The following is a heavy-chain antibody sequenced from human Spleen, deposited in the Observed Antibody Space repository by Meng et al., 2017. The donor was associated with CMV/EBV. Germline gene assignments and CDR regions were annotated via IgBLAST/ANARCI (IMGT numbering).Heavy chain of an antibody. CDR3: AKLGVTVAGHYLDH. J-gene: IGHJ4*02. CDR2: IRYDGSRK. V-gene: IGHV3-30*02. Sequence: GGSLRLSCAASGFTFSSYGMFWVRQAPGKGLEWVSFIRYDGSRKLYVDSVKGRFTVSRDNSKNTLYLQMHSLRPEDTAVYYCAKLGVTVAGHYLDHWGQGTLVTVSS. CDR1: GFTFSSYG. D-gene: IGHD6-19*01.